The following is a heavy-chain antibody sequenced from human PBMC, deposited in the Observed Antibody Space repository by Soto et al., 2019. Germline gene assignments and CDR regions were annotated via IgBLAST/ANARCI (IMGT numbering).Heavy chain of an antibody. V-gene: IGHV1-69*12. CDR2: IMPIFGKA. CDR1: GGTFSSYD. Sequence: QVQLVQSGAEVKKPGSSVKVFCTASGGTFSSYDISWVRQAPGQGLEWMGGIMPIFGKANYAQKVQCRVTVTANEHTNTAYMELSSPRSEDTDVYYCAPTVHGGRGEPRQHWGQGTLVTVAS. D-gene: IGHD3-16*01. J-gene: IGHJ1*01. CDR3: APTVHGGRGEPRQH.